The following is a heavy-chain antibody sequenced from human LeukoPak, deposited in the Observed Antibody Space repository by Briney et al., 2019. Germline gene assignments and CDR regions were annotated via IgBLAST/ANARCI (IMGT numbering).Heavy chain of an antibody. CDR3: ARQAAAGLNWFDP. Sequence: GESLKISCKGSGYSFTSYWIGWVRQVPGKGLGWMGIIYPGASDTRYSPSFQGQVTISADKSISTAYLQWSSLKASDTAMYYCARQAAAGLNWFDPWGQGTLVTVSS. CDR2: IYPGASDT. D-gene: IGHD6-13*01. V-gene: IGHV5-51*01. J-gene: IGHJ5*02. CDR1: GYSFTSYW.